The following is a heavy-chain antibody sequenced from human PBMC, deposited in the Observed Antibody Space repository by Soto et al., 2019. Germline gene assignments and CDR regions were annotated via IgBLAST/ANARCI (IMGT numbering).Heavy chain of an antibody. D-gene: IGHD4-17*01. V-gene: IGHV4-59*01. CDR2: IYYSGST. CDR3: ARDRIDYGDYYYYGMDV. J-gene: IGHJ6*02. Sequence: SETLSLTCTVSGGSISSYYWSWIRQPPGKGLEWIGYIYYSGSTNYNPSLKSRVTISVDTSKNQFSLKLSSVTAADTAVYYCARDRIDYGDYYYYGMDVWGQGTTVTFSS. CDR1: GGSISSYY.